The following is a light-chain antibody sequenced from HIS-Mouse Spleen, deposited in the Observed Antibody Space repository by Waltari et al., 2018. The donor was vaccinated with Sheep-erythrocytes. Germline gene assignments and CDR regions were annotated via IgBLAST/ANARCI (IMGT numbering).Light chain of an antibody. CDR1: KLGDKY. Sequence: SYELTQPPSVSVSPGQTASITCSGDKLGDKYACWYQQKPGQSPVLVIYQDSKRPSGSPERFSGSKYRNTATLTISWTQAMDEADYYCQAWDSSTEVFGGGTKLTVL. V-gene: IGLV3-1*01. CDR3: QAWDSSTEV. CDR2: QDS. J-gene: IGLJ2*01.